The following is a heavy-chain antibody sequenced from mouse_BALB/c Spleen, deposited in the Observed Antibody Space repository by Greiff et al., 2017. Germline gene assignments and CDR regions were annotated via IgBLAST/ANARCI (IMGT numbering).Heavy chain of an antibody. Sequence: DVQLVESGGGLVQPGGSLRLSCATSGFTFTDYYMSWVRQPPGKALEWLGFIRNKANGYTTEYSASVKGRFTISRDNSQSILYLQMNTLRAEDSATYYCARDIWKGYFDVWGAGTTVTVSS. J-gene: IGHJ1*01. CDR3: ARDIWKGYFDV. D-gene: IGHD1-1*02. CDR1: GFTFTDYY. CDR2: IRNKANGYTT. V-gene: IGHV7-3*02.